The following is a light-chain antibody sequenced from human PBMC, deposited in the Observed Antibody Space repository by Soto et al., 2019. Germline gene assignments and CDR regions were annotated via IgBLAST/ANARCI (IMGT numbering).Light chain of an antibody. Sequence: EIVLTQSPATLSLSPGERATLSCRASQSISSYLGWYQQKPGKAPRLLIYDASNRSTGIPARFSGSGSGKVLPIPISSIDPDAFGVDYYQQRSNWPLTLVGGIKVEIK. J-gene: IGKJ4*01. CDR1: QSISSY. CDR2: DAS. CDR3: QQRSNWPLT. V-gene: IGKV3-11*01.